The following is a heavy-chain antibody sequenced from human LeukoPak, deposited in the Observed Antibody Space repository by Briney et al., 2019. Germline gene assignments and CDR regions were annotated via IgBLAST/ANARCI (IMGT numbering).Heavy chain of an antibody. CDR1: GFTFSSYA. Sequence: GRSLRLSCAASGFTFSSYAMHWVRQAPGKGLEWVAVISYDGSNKYYADSVKGRFTISRDNPKNTLYLQMNSLRAEDTAVYYCAREDRDGYSSDFDYWGQGTLVTVSS. CDR2: ISYDGSNK. CDR3: AREDRDGYSSDFDY. V-gene: IGHV3-30*04. D-gene: IGHD5-24*01. J-gene: IGHJ4*02.